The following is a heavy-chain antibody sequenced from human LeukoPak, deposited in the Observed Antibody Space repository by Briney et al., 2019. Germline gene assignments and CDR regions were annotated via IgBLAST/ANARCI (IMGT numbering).Heavy chain of an antibody. CDR2: ISYDGSNK. CDR1: GFTFSSYG. CDR3: AKEFSGSSLPYFDY. D-gene: IGHD1-26*01. J-gene: IGHJ4*02. Sequence: GSLRLSCAASGFTFSSYGMHWVRQAPGKGLEWVAVISYDGSNKYYADSVKGRFTISRDNSKNTLYLQMNSLRAEDTAVYYCAKEFSGSSLPYFDYWGQGTLVTVSS. V-gene: IGHV3-30*18.